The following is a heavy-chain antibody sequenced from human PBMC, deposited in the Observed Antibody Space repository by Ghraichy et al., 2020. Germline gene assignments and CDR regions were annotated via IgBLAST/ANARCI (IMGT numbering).Heavy chain of an antibody. J-gene: IGHJ4*02. Sequence: GSLRLSCAASGFTFSSYSMNWVRQAPGKGLEWVSYISSSSSTIYYADSVKGRFTISRDNAKNSLYLQMNSLRDEDTAVYYCARLVSGYHSAQFGYWGQGTLVTVSS. CDR3: ARLVSGYHSAQFGY. CDR1: GFTFSSYS. D-gene: IGHD5-12*01. V-gene: IGHV3-48*02. CDR2: ISSSSSTI.